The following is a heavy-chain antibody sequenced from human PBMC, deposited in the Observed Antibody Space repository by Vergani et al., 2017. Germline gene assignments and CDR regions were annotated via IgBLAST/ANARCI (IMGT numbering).Heavy chain of an antibody. J-gene: IGHJ3*02. V-gene: IGHV1-69*02. Sequence: QVQLVQSGAEVKKPGSSVKVSCKASGGTFSSYTISWVRQAPGKGLEWMGRIIPILGIANYAQKFQGRVTITADKSTSTAYMELSSLRSEDTAVYYCARTEGYSYGFFNAFDIWGQGTMVTVSS. CDR3: ARTEGYSYGFFNAFDI. CDR1: GGTFSSYT. CDR2: IIPILGIA. D-gene: IGHD5-18*01.